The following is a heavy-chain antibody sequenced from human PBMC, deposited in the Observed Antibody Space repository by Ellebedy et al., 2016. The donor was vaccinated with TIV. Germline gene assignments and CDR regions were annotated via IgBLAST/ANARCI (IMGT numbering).Heavy chain of an antibody. CDR1: GYSFTSYD. CDR2: MNPNNGNT. J-gene: IGHJ6*02. V-gene: IGHV1-8*01. D-gene: IGHD3-10*01. Sequence: AASVKVSCKASGYSFTSYDINWVRQATGQGPEWMGWMNPNNGNTGFAQKFQGRVTMTRKNSISTAYMELRSLRSDDTAVYYCARELLWFGESFYGLDVWGQGTTVTVSS. CDR3: ARELLWFGESFYGLDV.